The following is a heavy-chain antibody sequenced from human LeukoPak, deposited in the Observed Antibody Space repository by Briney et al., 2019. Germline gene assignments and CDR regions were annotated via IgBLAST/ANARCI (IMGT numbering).Heavy chain of an antibody. CDR3: AGNGN. Sequence: GRSLRLSCAASGFFFSSYAMHWVRQAPGKGLEWVAVISYDGSNQYYVDSVKGRFTISRDNSKNTLYLQMNSLRAEDTAVYYCAGNGNWGQATLVTVSS. V-gene: IGHV3-30*04. J-gene: IGHJ4*02. CDR2: ISYDGSNQ. CDR1: GFFFSSYA. D-gene: IGHD1-1*01.